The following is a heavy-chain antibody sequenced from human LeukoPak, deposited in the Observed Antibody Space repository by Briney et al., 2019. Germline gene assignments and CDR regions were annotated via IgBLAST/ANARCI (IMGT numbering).Heavy chain of an antibody. CDR2: IRSSSSYI. J-gene: IGHJ4*02. D-gene: IGHD3-9*01. Sequence: GGSLRLSCAASGFTFSSYSMNWVRQAPGMGLEWVSSIRSSSSYIYYADSVKGRFTISRDNAKNSLYLQMNSLRAEDTAVYYCAIDPYYDILTGYYTDGYWGQGTLVTVSS. V-gene: IGHV3-21*01. CDR1: GFTFSSYS. CDR3: AIDPYYDILTGYYTDGY.